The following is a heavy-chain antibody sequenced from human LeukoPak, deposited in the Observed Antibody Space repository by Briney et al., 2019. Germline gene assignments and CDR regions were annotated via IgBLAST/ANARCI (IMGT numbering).Heavy chain of an antibody. V-gene: IGHV1-18*01. CDR1: GYTFTSYG. CDR3: ARDRRFLGGDYYYYMDV. J-gene: IGHJ6*03. CDR2: ISAYNGNT. Sequence: ASVKVSCKASGYTFTSYGISWVRQAPGQGLEWMGWISAYNGNTNYAQKLQGRVTMTTDTSTSTAYMELRSLRSDDTAVYYCARDRRFLGGDYYYYMDVWGKGTTVTVSS. D-gene: IGHD3-3*01.